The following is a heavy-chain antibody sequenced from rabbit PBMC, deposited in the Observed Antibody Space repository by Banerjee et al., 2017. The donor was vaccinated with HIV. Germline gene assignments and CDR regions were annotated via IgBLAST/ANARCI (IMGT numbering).Heavy chain of an antibody. J-gene: IGHJ4*01. CDR3: AREWAGYTGYGYYFNL. D-gene: IGHD7-1*01. Sequence: QQQLEESGGGLVQPGGTLTLTCTASGFSFSSSYYMCWVRQAPGKGLEWIGCIYAGSTDTTYYASWAKGRFTISKTSSTTVTLQMTSLTAADTATYFCAREWAGYTGYGYYFNLWGPGTLVTVS. CDR2: IYAGSTDTT. CDR1: GFSFSSSYY. V-gene: IGHV1S45*01.